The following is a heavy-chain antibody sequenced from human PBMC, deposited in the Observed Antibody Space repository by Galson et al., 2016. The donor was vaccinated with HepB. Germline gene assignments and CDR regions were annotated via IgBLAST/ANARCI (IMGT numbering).Heavy chain of an antibody. CDR1: GITFSRDW. Sequence: SLRLSCAASGITFSRDWMHWVRQAPGQGLVWVARINNDGAGFTYADSVKGRFIISRDNAKNTLFLQMRSLRVEDTAVYYCARGNDKFDVWGQGTMVTVSS. J-gene: IGHJ3*01. D-gene: IGHD3-9*01. CDR3: ARGNDKFDV. CDR2: INNDGAGF. V-gene: IGHV3-74*01.